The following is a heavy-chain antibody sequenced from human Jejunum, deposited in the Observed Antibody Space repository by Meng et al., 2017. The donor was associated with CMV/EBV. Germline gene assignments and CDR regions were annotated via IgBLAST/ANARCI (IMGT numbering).Heavy chain of an antibody. CDR1: FTFSNYG. CDR2: LRFDGSNK. D-gene: IGHD3-22*01. V-gene: IGHV3-30*02. J-gene: IGHJ4*02. CDR3: ARGAGLYYYDGSGWLDS. Sequence: FTFSNYGRHGVRRAPGKGLEWVAFLRFDGSNKEYTDSVKGRFIISRDNSQNTLFLQMNSLRVADTAVYYCARGAGLYYYDGSGWLDSWGQGTLVTVSS.